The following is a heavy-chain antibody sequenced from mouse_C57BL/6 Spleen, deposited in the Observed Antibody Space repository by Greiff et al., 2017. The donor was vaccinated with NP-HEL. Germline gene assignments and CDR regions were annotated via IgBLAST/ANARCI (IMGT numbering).Heavy chain of an antibody. V-gene: IGHV1-22*01. Sequence: EVQLQQSGPELVKPGASVKMSCKASGYTFTDYNMHWVKQSHGKSLEWIGYINPNNGGTSYNQKFKGKATLTVNKSSSTAYMELRSLTSEDSAVYYCARVPLGDYDVDWFAYWGQGTLVTVSA. CDR2: INPNNGGT. CDR1: GYTFTDYN. J-gene: IGHJ3*01. CDR3: ARVPLGDYDVDWFAY. D-gene: IGHD2-4*01.